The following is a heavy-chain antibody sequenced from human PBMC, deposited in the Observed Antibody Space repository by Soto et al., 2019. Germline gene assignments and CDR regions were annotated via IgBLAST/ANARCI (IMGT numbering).Heavy chain of an antibody. J-gene: IGHJ5*01. V-gene: IGHV4-34*01. CDR2: INHSGRV. CDR1: GGCFSGHS. D-gene: IGHD3-22*01. CDR3: STRAYDTNGYYRFDP. Sequence: SGTVSRTCAVYGGCFSGHSRTWIRQSPGKGLEWIGDINHSGRVNYSPSLKSRVTISLDTSKNQFSLTLSAVTAADTAMYYCSTRAYDTNGYYRFDPWGQGTLVTVSS.